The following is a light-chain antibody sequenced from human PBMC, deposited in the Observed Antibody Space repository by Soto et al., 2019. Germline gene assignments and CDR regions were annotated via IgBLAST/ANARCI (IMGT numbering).Light chain of an antibody. CDR1: QTISNY. Sequence: DIQLTQSPSSLSASVGDKVTITCRTTQTISNYLNWYQQIPGRAPKLLIYAASSLQSGVPSRFSGSGSGTDFTLTISSLQPEDFATYHCQQSYTTPWTFGQGTKVEVK. CDR3: QQSYTTPWT. CDR2: AAS. J-gene: IGKJ1*01. V-gene: IGKV1-39*01.